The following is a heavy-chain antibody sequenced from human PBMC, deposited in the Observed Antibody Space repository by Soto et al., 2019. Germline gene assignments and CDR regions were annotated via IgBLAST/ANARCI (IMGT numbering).Heavy chain of an antibody. Sequence: EVQLLESGGGLVQPGGSLRLSCAASGFTFSSYAMSWVRQAPGKGLEWVSAISGSGGSTYYADSVKGRFTISRDNSKNTLYLQMNSLRPEDTAVYYCAKDQGYSSSWYYFDYWGQGTLVTVSS. J-gene: IGHJ4*02. CDR3: AKDQGYSSSWYYFDY. CDR2: ISGSGGST. D-gene: IGHD6-13*01. CDR1: GFTFSSYA. V-gene: IGHV3-23*01.